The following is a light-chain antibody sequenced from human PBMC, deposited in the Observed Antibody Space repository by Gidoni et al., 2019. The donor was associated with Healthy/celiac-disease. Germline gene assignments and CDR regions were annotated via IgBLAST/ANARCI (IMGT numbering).Light chain of an antibody. Sequence: DIQMTQSPPPLPASVGDRVTITCRASQGISNYLAWYQQKPGKVPKLLIYAASTLQSGVPSRFSGSGSGTEFTLTISSLQPEDVATYYCQKYNSAPPTFGQGTKVEIK. CDR3: QKYNSAPPT. CDR1: QGISNY. CDR2: AAS. J-gene: IGKJ1*01. V-gene: IGKV1-27*01.